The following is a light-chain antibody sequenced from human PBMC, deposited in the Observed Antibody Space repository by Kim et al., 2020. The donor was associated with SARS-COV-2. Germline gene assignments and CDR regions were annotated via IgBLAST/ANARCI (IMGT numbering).Light chain of an antibody. J-gene: IGKJ1*01. CDR2: KAS. V-gene: IGKV1-5*03. CDR3: QQYHTYPWT. CDR1: QSIVAW. Sequence: DIQMTQSPSTLSASVGDRVTITCRASQSIVAWLAWYRQRPGKAPQLLIYKASGLQSGVPSRFSGSGSGTEFTFTISSLQPDDFATYYCQQYHTYPWTFGQGTKVDIK.